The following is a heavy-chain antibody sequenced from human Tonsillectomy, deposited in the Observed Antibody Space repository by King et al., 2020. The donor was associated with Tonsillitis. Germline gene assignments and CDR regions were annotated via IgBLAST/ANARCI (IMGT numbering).Heavy chain of an antibody. Sequence: VQLVESGGGLVQPGGSLRLSCATSGFTFSSYAMTLVRQAPGEGLEWVSGITGSGGTTYYADSVKGRFTISRDNSKNTVYLEMNNLSAADTAVYYCAKFLFEWLLPDDAFDIWGQGTVVTVSS. CDR1: GFTFSSYA. CDR2: ITGSGGTT. V-gene: IGHV3-23*04. D-gene: IGHD3-9*01. CDR3: AKFLFEWLLPDDAFDI. J-gene: IGHJ3*02.